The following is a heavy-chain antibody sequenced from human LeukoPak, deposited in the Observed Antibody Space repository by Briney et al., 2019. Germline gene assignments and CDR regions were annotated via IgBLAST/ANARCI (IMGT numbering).Heavy chain of an antibody. Sequence: SETLSLTCTVSGGSISSSIYYWGWIRQPPGKGLAWIGSIYYGGSTYYNPALTSQVTISVGTSKNQFSLKLPSVTAADTAVYYCARHERYCGGACYSVDYWGQGTLVTVSS. CDR2: IYYGGST. V-gene: IGHV4-39*01. J-gene: IGHJ4*02. CDR3: ARHERYCGGACYSVDY. CDR1: GGSISSSIYY. D-gene: IGHD2-21*02.